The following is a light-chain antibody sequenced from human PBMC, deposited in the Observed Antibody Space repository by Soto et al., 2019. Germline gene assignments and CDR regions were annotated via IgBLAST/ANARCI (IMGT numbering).Light chain of an antibody. CDR3: QQYNSYTWT. Sequence: DIQMTQSPSTLSASVGDRVTITCRASQRISTWLAWYQQKPGTAPKLLSYDASSLESGVPSRFSGSGSGTDFTLTISSLQPDAFATYYCQQYNSYTWTFGQGTKVDIK. V-gene: IGKV1-5*01. J-gene: IGKJ1*01. CDR1: QRISTW. CDR2: DAS.